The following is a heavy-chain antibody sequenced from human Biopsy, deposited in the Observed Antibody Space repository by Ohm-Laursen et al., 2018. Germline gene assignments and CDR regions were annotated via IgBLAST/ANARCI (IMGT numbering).Heavy chain of an antibody. D-gene: IGHD4-23*01. V-gene: IGHV4-59*11. CDR1: GGSFTGHY. J-gene: IGHJ4*02. CDR3: ARGSNDFGGLYFHR. CDR2: ISCTGYT. Sequence: GTLSLTCTVSGGSFTGHYWSWIRQPPGQGLEWIGHISCTGYTSYNASLKSRVTISVDTSRNHFSLRLSSLTAADTAVYYCARGSNDFGGLYFHRWGQGTLLTVSS.